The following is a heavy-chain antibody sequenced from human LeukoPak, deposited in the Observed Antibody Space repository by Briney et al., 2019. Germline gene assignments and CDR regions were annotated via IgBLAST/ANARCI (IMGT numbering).Heavy chain of an antibody. CDR2: ITNSGDNT. D-gene: IGHD6-13*01. V-gene: IGHV3-23*01. CDR1: GFTFSSYA. J-gene: IGHJ4*02. CDR3: AKAPMEDSWYIHFDY. Sequence: PGGSLRLSCAASGFTFSSYAMSWVRQAPGKGLGWVSAITNSGDNTYYADSVKGRFTISRDNSKNTLYLQINSLRAEDTAIYYCAKAPMEDSWYIHFDYWGQGTLVTVSS.